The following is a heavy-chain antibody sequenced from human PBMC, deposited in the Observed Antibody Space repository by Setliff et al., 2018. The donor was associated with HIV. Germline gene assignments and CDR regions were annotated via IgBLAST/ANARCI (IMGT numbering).Heavy chain of an antibody. J-gene: IGHJ5*02. Sequence: PSETLSLTCAVYGGPSSGYWSWVRQSPGKGLEWIGEISHSGSTNYNLSLKSRAAISVDTSKNQFSLKLSSVTAADTAVYYCARSEGIAWFDPWGQGTLVTVSS. CDR1: GGPSSGY. CDR2: ISHSGST. D-gene: IGHD3-3*01. CDR3: ARSEGIAWFDP. V-gene: IGHV4-34*01.